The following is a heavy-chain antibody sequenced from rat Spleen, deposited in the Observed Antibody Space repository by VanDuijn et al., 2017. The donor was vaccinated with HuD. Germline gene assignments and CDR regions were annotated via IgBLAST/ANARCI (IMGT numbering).Heavy chain of an antibody. V-gene: IGHV5-29*01. CDR1: GFTFSDFY. CDR2: ISYDGSKT. J-gene: IGHJ2*01. CDR3: AKDMNYYSLFDY. D-gene: IGHD1-1*01. Sequence: EVQLVESDGGLVQPGRSLKLSCAASGFTFSDFYMAWVRQAPTKGLEWVATISYDGSKTYYRDSVKGRFTISRDNARSILNLHMDSLRSEDTATYYCAKDMNYYSLFDYWGQGVMVTVSS.